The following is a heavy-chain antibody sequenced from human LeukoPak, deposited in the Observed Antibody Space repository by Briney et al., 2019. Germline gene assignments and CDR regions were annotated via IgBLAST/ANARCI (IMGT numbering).Heavy chain of an antibody. J-gene: IGHJ4*02. CDR2: ISNSDDST. Sequence: GESLRLSCAASGFAFSSYAMSWVRQAPGKGLEWVSTISNSDDSTYYADSVKGRFTISRDNSENTLYLQMNSLRAEDTAVYYCAKATGYLLWGQGTLVTVSS. V-gene: IGHV3-23*01. CDR1: GFAFSSYA. CDR3: AKATGYLL. D-gene: IGHD1-14*01.